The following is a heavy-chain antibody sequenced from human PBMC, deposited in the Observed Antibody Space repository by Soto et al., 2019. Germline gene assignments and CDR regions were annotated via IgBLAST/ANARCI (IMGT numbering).Heavy chain of an antibody. D-gene: IGHD3-3*01. CDR3: ERRPWSDSFDS. V-gene: IGHV2-5*02. CDR2: IYWDDDK. J-gene: IGHJ4*02. Sequence: QITLKESGPTLVKPTQTLTLTCTFSGFSLSTIGVSMGWIRQPPGKALEWLAGIYWDDDKRYSPSLRTRLTITKDTSKNQVVLTMTNMDPVDTGTYYCERRPWSDSFDSWGQGALVTVSS. CDR1: GFSLSTIGVS.